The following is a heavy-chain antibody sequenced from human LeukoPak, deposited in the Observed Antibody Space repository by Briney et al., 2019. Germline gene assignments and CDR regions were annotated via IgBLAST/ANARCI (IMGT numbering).Heavy chain of an antibody. D-gene: IGHD3-9*01. J-gene: IGHJ4*02. CDR3: ARIPRARNFDWLAPKYYFDY. CDR1: GGSISSSNW. Sequence: PSETLSLTRAVSGGSISSSNWWSWVRQPPGKGLEWIGEIYHSGSTNYNPSLKSRVTISVDKSKNQFSLKLSSVTAADTAVYYCARIPRARNFDWLAPKYYFDYWGQGTLVTVSS. V-gene: IGHV4-4*02. CDR2: IYHSGST.